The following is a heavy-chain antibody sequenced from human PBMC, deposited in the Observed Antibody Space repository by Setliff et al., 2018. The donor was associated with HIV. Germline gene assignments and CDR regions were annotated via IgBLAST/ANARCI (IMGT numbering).Heavy chain of an antibody. CDR3: AREAARVVDF. J-gene: IGHJ4*02. CDR2: INHRGST. CDR1: GGSFSGYY. Sequence: SETLSLTCAVYGGSFSGYYWSWIRQPPGKGLEWIGEINHRGSTNYNPSLKSRVTISVETSKNQFSLKLNSVTAADTAAYYCAREAARVVDFWGQGTLVTVSS. D-gene: IGHD6-25*01. V-gene: IGHV4-34*01.